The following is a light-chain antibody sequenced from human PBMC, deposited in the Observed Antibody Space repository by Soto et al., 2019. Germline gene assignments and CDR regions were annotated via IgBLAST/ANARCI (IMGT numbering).Light chain of an antibody. V-gene: IGKV1-39*01. CDR3: QQCYSTPPT. CDR2: TAS. CDR1: QYISNY. Sequence: DIKMTQSPSSLSASVGDRVTITCRASQYISNYLNWYQQKSGTAPKLLIHTASTLQSGVPSRFIGRGSWPDFTLTISSVQPDDFAIYFCQQCYSTPPTFGQGTTLEIK. J-gene: IGKJ2*01.